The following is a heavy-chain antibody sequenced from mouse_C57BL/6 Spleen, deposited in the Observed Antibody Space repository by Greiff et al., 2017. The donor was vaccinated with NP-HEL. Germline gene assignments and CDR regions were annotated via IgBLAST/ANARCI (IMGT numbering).Heavy chain of an antibody. J-gene: IGHJ4*01. Sequence: QVQLKQSGAELARPGASVKLSCKASGYTFTSYGISWVKQRTGQGLEWIGEIYPRSGNTYYNEKFKGKATLTADKSSSTAYMELRSLTSEDAAVYFCARSGSNPIYYAMDYWGQGTSVTVSS. CDR3: ARSGSNPIYYAMDY. CDR1: GYTFTSYG. CDR2: IYPRSGNT. D-gene: IGHD1-1*01. V-gene: IGHV1-81*01.